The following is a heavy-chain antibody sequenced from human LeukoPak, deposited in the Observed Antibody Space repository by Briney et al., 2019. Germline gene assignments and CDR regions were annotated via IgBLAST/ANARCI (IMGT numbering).Heavy chain of an antibody. CDR3: ARYSGSRNTVDY. CDR2: INSDGSST. V-gene: IGHV3-74*01. Sequence: GGSLKLSCAASGFTFYTYAMTWVRQAPGKGLVWVSRINSDGSSTTYADSVKGRFTISRDNAKNTLYLQMNSLRAEDTSVYYCARYSGSRNTVDYWGQGTLVTVSS. CDR1: GFTFYTYA. J-gene: IGHJ4*02. D-gene: IGHD1-26*01.